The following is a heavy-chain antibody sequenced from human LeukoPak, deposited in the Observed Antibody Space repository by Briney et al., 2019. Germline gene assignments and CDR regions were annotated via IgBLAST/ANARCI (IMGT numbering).Heavy chain of an antibody. CDR2: MNPNSGNA. J-gene: IGHJ4*02. Sequence: ASVKVSCKASGYTFTTSDINWVRQAPGPGLQWMGWMNPNSGNAVYAQKFQGRVTMTRDTSTSTVYMELSSLRSEDTAVYYCARDHYHKIHSVMVTAPDYWGQGTLVTVSS. V-gene: IGHV1-8*01. CDR3: ARDHYHKIHSVMVTAPDY. CDR1: GYTFTTSD. D-gene: IGHD2-21*02.